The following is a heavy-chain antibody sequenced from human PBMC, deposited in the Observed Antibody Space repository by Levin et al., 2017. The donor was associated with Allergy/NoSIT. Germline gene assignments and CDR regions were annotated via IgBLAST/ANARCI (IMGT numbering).Heavy chain of an antibody. Sequence: GGSLRLSCAASGFTFSSYWMHWVRQAPGKGLVWVSRINSDGSSTSYADSVKGRFTISRDNAKNTLYLQMNSLRAEDTAVYYCARDQAAAGPYYYYYYGMDGWGQGTTVTVSS. V-gene: IGHV3-74*01. CDR2: INSDGSST. CDR3: ARDQAAAGPYYYYYYGMDG. D-gene: IGHD6-13*01. J-gene: IGHJ6*02. CDR1: GFTFSSYW.